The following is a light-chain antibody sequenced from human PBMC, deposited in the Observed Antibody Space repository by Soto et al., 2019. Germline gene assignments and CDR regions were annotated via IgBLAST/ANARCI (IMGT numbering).Light chain of an antibody. CDR3: SSYTSSSTLYV. V-gene: IGLV2-14*01. Sequence: QSALTQPASVSGSPGQSITISCTGTSSDVGGYNYVSWYKQHPGKAPKLMIYEVTNRPSGVSNRVSVCKSGNTASLTISGLQAEDEADYYRSSYTSSSTLYVFGPGTKVTVL. J-gene: IGLJ1*01. CDR1: SSDVGGYNY. CDR2: EVT.